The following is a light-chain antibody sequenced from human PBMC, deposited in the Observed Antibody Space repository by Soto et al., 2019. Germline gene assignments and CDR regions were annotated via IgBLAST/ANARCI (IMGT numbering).Light chain of an antibody. V-gene: IGKV1-39*01. J-gene: IGKJ1*01. Sequence: DIQMTQSPSSLSAFVGDRVTITCRASQRIGTYLSWYQQKRGQAPKLLIYSASTLHSGVPSRFGRRGSGPDFTLTISSLQPENFATYYCQRNYSAPRTFGQGTKVDIK. CDR2: SAS. CDR1: QRIGTY. CDR3: QRNYSAPRT.